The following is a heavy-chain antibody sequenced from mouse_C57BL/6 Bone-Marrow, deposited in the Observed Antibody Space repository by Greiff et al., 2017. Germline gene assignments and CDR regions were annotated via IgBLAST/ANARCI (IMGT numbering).Heavy chain of an antibody. V-gene: IGHV5-17*01. CDR1: GFTFSDYG. CDR2: ISSGSSTI. CDR3: AKGDYYGSSSDY. Sequence: EVKLMESGGGLVKPGGSLKLSCAASGFTFSDYGMHWVRQAPEKGLEWVAYISSGSSTIYYADTVKGRFTISRDNAKNTLFLQMTSLRSEDTAMYYCAKGDYYGSSSDYWGQGTTLTVSS. D-gene: IGHD1-1*01. J-gene: IGHJ2*01.